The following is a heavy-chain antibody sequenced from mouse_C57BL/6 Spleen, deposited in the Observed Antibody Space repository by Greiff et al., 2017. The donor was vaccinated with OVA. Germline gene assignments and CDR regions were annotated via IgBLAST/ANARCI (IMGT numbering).Heavy chain of an antibody. J-gene: IGHJ2*01. V-gene: IGHV1-80*01. CDR1: GYAFSSYW. CDR3: AREYYGSSIYFDY. D-gene: IGHD1-1*01. CDR2: IYPGDGDT. Sequence: QVQLKESGAELVKPGASVKISCKASGYAFSSYWMNWVKQRPGKGLEWIGQIYPGDGDTNYNGKFKGKATLTADKSSSTAYMQLSSLTSEDSAVYFCAREYYGSSIYFDYWGQGTTLTVSS.